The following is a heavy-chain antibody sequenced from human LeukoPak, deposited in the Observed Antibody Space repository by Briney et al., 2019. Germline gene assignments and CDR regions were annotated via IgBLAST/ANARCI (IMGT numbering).Heavy chain of an antibody. Sequence: GGSLRLSCAASGFTFSSYGMHWVRQAPGKGLEWVSAISGSGGSTYYADSVKGRFTISRDNSKDTLYLQMNSLRAEDTAVYYCANNGYCSSTSCPVDYWGQGTLVTVSS. CDR2: ISGSGGST. V-gene: IGHV3-23*01. D-gene: IGHD2-2*01. J-gene: IGHJ4*02. CDR3: ANNGYCSSTSCPVDY. CDR1: GFTFSSYG.